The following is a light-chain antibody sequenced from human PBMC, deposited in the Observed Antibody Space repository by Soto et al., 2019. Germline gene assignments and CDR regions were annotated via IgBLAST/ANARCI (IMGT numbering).Light chain of an antibody. V-gene: IGKV3-20*01. J-gene: IGKJ1*01. CDR1: QSVSSSY. CDR3: QQYGSSLWT. Sequence: EIVLTQSPGTLSLSPGERATLSCRASQSVSSSYLAWYQQKPGQGPRLLIYGASSRATGIPDRFSGSGSGTDFTLTISRLEPEDCAVYYCQQYGSSLWTFGQWTKVEIK. CDR2: GAS.